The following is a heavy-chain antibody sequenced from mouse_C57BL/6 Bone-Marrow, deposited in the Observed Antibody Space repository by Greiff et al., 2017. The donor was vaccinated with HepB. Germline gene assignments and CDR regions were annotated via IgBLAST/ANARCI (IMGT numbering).Heavy chain of an antibody. Sequence: QVQLQQPGTELVKPGASVKLSCKASGYTFTSYWMHWVKQRPGQGLEWIGNINPSNGGTNYNEKFKGKATLTADKSSSTAYMELRSLTSEDSAVYFCARGADYYAMDYWGQGTSVTVSS. J-gene: IGHJ4*01. V-gene: IGHV1-53*01. CDR2: INPSNGGT. CDR3: ARGADYYAMDY. CDR1: GYTFTSYW.